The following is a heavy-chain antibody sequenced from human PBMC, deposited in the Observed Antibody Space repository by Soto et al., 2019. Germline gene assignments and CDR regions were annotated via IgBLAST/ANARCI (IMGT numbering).Heavy chain of an antibody. CDR1: GYSFTSYW. V-gene: IGHV5-51*01. D-gene: IGHD6-13*01. CDR2: IYPGDSDT. J-gene: IGHJ5*02. Sequence: GESLKISCKGSGYSFTSYWIGWVRQMPGKGLEWMGIIYPGDSDTRYSPSFQGQVTISADKSISTAYLQWSSLKASDTAMYYCASGGRYSSSWYRFDPWGQGTLVTVSS. CDR3: ASGGRYSSSWYRFDP.